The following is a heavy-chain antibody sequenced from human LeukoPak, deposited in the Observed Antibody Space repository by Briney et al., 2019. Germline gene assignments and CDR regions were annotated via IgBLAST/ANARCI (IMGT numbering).Heavy chain of an antibody. J-gene: IGHJ5*02. CDR2: INPNSGGT. Sequence: ASVKVSCKASGYTFTGYYMHWVRQAPGQGLEWMGRINPNSGGTNYAQKFRGRVTMTRDTSISTAYMELSRLRSDDTAVYYCSRGDYDILTGYTWGQGTLVTVSS. CDR1: GYTFTGYY. CDR3: SRGDYDILTGYT. V-gene: IGHV1-2*06. D-gene: IGHD3-9*01.